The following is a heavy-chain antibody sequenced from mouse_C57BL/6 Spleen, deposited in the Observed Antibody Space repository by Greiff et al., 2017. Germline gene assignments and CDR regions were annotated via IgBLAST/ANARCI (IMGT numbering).Heavy chain of an antibody. J-gene: IGHJ2*01. CDR1: GYTFTSYW. CDR3: ARGDYEGY. V-gene: IGHV1-69*01. D-gene: IGHD2-4*01. Sequence: QVQLQQPGAELVLPGASVKLSCKASGYTFTSYWMHWVKQRPGQGLEWIGEIDPSDSYTNYNQKFKGKSTLTVDKSSSTAYMQLSSLTSEDSAVYYCARGDYEGYWGQGTTLTVSS. CDR2: IDPSDSYT.